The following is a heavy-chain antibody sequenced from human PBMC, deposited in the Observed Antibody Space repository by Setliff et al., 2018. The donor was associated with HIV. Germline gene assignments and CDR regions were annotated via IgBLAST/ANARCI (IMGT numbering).Heavy chain of an antibody. J-gene: IGHJ4*02. CDR2: IHHRGST. V-gene: IGHV4-59*11. D-gene: IGHD5-18*01. Sequence: PSETLSLTCTVSGGSISGHYWTWIRQPPGKGLDWIGYIHHRGSTNYNPSLQSRVTISVDSSRNQFSLKLSSVTAADTAVYYCARLLDTAAVPQDYFDYWGQGTLVTVSS. CDR1: GGSISGHY. CDR3: ARLLDTAAVPQDYFDY.